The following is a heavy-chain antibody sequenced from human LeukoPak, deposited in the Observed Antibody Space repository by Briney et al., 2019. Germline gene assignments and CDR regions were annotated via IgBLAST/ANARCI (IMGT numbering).Heavy chain of an antibody. Sequence: GGSLRLSCAASGFTFSNYGMHWVRQAPGKGLAWVAVIWYDGSKKYHADSVKGRFTISRDNSKNTLNLQMNSLRVEDTAVYYCAAYYYDSSGYDLRFYWGQGTLVTVSS. CDR2: IWYDGSKK. D-gene: IGHD3-22*01. CDR3: AAYYYDSSGYDLRFY. CDR1: GFTFSNYG. J-gene: IGHJ4*02. V-gene: IGHV3-33*01.